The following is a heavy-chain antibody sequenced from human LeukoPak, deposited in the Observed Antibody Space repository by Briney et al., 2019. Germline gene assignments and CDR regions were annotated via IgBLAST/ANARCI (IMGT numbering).Heavy chain of an antibody. CDR2: IYYSGST. CDR1: GGSISSGGYY. Sequence: PSQTLSLTCTVSGGSISSGGYYWSWIRQPPGKGLEWIGYIYYSGSTYYNPSLKSRVTISVDTSKNQFSLKLSSVTAADTAVYYCARNHGIRAYGELLGYYYYYIDAWGKGTTVTVSS. J-gene: IGHJ6*03. V-gene: IGHV4-31*03. D-gene: IGHD3-10*01. CDR3: ARNHGIRAYGELLGYYYYYIDA.